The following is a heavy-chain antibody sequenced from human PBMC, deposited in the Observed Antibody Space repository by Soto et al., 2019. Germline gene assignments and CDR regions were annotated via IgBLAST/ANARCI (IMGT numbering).Heavy chain of an antibody. CDR3: ARWGTPGRLDV. CDR2: TSYDGTNK. Sequence: QVQLVESGGGVVQPGTSLRLSCVGSGFTFRSFVIHWVRQAPGRGLEWVALTSYDGTNKYFGDSVKGRFTISRDNSRKTVDLQMDSLRREAAALYYWARWGTPGRLDVWGQGTLVSVSS. J-gene: IGHJ4*02. D-gene: IGHD3-10*01. V-gene: IGHV3-30*19. CDR1: GFTFRSFV.